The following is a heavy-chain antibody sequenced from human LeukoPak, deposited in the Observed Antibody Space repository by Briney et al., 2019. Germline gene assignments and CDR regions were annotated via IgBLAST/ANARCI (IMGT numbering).Heavy chain of an antibody. CDR3: ARRSIVVVPAAIYRPRSDYYYYMDV. CDR1: GGSISSYY. J-gene: IGHJ6*03. CDR2: VYYSGSI. Sequence: SETLSLTCTVSGGSISSYYWSWIRQPPGKGLEWIGYVYYSGSIYYNPSLKSRVTISVDTSKNQFSLKLSSVTAADTAVYYCARRSIVVVPAAIYRPRSDYYYYMDVWGKGTTVTVSS. D-gene: IGHD2-2*02. V-gene: IGHV4-59*08.